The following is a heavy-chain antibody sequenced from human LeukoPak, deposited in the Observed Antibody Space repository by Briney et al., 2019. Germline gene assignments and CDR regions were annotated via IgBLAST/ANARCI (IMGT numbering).Heavy chain of an antibody. D-gene: IGHD3-22*01. CDR2: IYSGGST. V-gene: IGHV3-53*01. Sequence: GGSLRLSCAASGFTVSSNYMSWVRQAPGKGLEWVSVIYSGGSTYYADSVKGRFTISRDNSKNTLYLQMNSLRAEDTAVYYCARDITLIVVSGVFDIWGQGTMVTVSS. J-gene: IGHJ3*02. CDR3: ARDITLIVVSGVFDI. CDR1: GFTVSSNY.